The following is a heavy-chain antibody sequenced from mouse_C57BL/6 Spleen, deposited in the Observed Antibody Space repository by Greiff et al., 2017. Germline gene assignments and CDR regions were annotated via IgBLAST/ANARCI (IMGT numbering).Heavy chain of an antibody. J-gene: IGHJ1*03. CDR2: INPNNGGT. V-gene: IGHV1-18*01. Sequence: VQLKESGPELVKPGASVKIPCKASGYTFTDYNMDWVKQSHGKSLEWIGDINPNNGGTIYNQKFKGKATLTVDKSSSTAYMELRSLTSEDTAVYYCARWMVHYYGSSYDWYFDVWGTGTTVTVSS. D-gene: IGHD1-1*01. CDR3: ARWMVHYYGSSYDWYFDV. CDR1: GYTFTDYN.